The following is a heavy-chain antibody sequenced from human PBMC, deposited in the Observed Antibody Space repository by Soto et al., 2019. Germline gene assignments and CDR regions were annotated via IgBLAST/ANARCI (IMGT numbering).Heavy chain of an antibody. CDR3: ARVGSRLVIISAFDI. J-gene: IGHJ3*02. V-gene: IGHV1-69*01. CDR2: IIPIFGTA. D-gene: IGHD3-9*01. CDR1: GGTFSSYA. Sequence: QVQLVQSGAEVKKPGSSVKVSCKASGGTFSSYAISWVRQAPGQGLDWMGGIIPIFGTANYAQKFQGRVTITADESTSTAYMALSSMRSEDTAVYYCARVGSRLVIISAFDIWGQGTMVTVSS.